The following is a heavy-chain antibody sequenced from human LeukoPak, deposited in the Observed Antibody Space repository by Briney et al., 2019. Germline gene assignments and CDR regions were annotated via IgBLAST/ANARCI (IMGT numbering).Heavy chain of an antibody. D-gene: IGHD3-10*01. J-gene: IGHJ4*02. V-gene: IGHV3-23*01. CDR2: ITGGRSK. CDR1: GFTFNKYA. CDR3: AKRERFGVSFDY. Sequence: GGSLRLSCAASGFTFNKYAMNWVRQAPGRGLEWVSGITGGRSKYYADSVKGRFTISRDDSKNTMSLEMNSLRVEDTAVYYCAKRERFGVSFDYWGQGTLVAVSS.